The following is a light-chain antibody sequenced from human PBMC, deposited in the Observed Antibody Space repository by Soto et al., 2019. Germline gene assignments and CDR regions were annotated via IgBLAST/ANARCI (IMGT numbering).Light chain of an antibody. CDR1: QSVSPSF. CDR3: QVYDTARNT. J-gene: IGKJ2*01. V-gene: IGKV3-20*01. Sequence: EMVLTQSPATLSLSPGERATLSCRASQSVSPSFLAWYQQKPGQAPRLLLHDSSDRATGIPDRFSGRGSGTDFTLTISSVEPEDLAIYYCQVYDTARNTFGQGTKLEIK. CDR2: DSS.